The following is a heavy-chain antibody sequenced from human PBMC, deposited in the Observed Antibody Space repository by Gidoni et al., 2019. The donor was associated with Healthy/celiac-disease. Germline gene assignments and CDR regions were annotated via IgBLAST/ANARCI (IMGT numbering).Heavy chain of an antibody. J-gene: IGHJ4*02. Sequence: EVQLVESGGGLVQPGVSLRLSCAASGFTFSSYEMNWVRQAPGKGLEWVSYISSSGSTIYYADSVKGRFTISRDNAKNSLYLQMNSLRAEDTAVYYCARAADQWLVVGLDYWGQGTLVTVSS. CDR3: ARAADQWLVVGLDY. D-gene: IGHD6-19*01. CDR1: GFTFSSYE. CDR2: ISSSGSTI. V-gene: IGHV3-48*03.